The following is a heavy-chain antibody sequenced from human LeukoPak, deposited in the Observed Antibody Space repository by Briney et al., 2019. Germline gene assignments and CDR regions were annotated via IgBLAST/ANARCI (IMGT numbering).Heavy chain of an antibody. CDR2: INPNSGAT. CDR3: TRDRGSSDRSWFDP. CDR1: GHTFIGSY. Sequence: ASVKVSCKASGHTFIGSYIHWVRQAPGQGLEWMGWINPNSGATKYSQKFKDRVTMTRDPSTSTVYMEVTGLTSDDTAMYYCTRDRGSSDRSWFDPWGQGTLVTVSS. D-gene: IGHD3-10*01. J-gene: IGHJ5*02. V-gene: IGHV1-2*02.